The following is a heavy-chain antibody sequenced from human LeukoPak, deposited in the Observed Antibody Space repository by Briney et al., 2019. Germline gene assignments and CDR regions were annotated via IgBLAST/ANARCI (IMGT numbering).Heavy chain of an antibody. Sequence: GASVKVSCKTSGYTFIGHYIHWVRQAPGQGLEWMGWINPKNGSANYAPRFRGRVTMTRDRSTSTVYMELTRLTSDDTAVYYCARTSFWESPVNWFDPWGQGTLVTVSS. D-gene: IGHD3-16*01. CDR2: INPKNGSA. CDR1: GYTFIGHY. V-gene: IGHV1-2*07. J-gene: IGHJ5*02. CDR3: ARTSFWESPVNWFDP.